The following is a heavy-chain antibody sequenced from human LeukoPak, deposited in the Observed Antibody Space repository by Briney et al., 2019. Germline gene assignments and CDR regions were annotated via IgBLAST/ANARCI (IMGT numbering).Heavy chain of an antibody. CDR1: GYSFTSYW. CDR2: IYPGHSDT. CDR3: ARVRRGYSYGYSGFDP. J-gene: IGHJ5*02. V-gene: IGHV5-51*01. D-gene: IGHD5-18*01. Sequence: GESLKISCKGSGYSFTSYWIGWVRQMPGKGLEWMGIIYPGHSDTRYSPSFQGQVTISADKSISTAYLQWSSLKASDTAMYYCARVRRGYSYGYSGFDPWGQGTLVTVSS.